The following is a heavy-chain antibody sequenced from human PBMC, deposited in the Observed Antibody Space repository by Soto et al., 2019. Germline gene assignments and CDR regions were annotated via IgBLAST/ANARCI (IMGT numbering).Heavy chain of an antibody. Sequence: SETLSLTCTVSGASINNHHWTWIRQPPGKGLEWIAYIYYTGITNFNPSLKSRVTISMDTSKNQFSLKLRSVTAADTAVYFCATLRGLGVVSPYFDYWGQGLMVTVSS. CDR3: ATLRGLGVVSPYFDY. D-gene: IGHD3-10*01. J-gene: IGHJ4*02. V-gene: IGHV4-59*08. CDR2: IYYTGIT. CDR1: GASINNHH.